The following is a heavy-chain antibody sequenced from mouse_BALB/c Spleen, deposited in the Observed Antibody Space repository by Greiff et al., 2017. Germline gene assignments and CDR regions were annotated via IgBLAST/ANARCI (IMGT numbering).Heavy chain of an antibody. CDR2: IWSGGST. CDR3: VRNHERDLFGY. J-gene: IGHJ3*01. CDR1: GFSLTSYG. D-gene: IGHD3-3*01. Sequence: QVQLKESGPGLVQPSQSLSITCTVSGFSLTSYGVHWVRQSPGKGLEWLGVIWSGGSTDYNAAFISRLSISKDNSKSQVFFKMNSLQANDTAIYYCVRNHERDLFGYWGQRTLVTVSA. V-gene: IGHV2-2*02.